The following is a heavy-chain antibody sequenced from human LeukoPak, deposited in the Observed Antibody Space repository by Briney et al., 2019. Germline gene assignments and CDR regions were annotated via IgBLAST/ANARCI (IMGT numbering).Heavy chain of an antibody. Sequence: PGGSLRLSCAASGFTFSSNAMSWVRQAPGKGLVWVSHINSDGSSTNYADSVKGRFTISRDNAESTLYLQMNSLRVEDTAVYYCTRGNYGMDVWGQGTTVTVSS. J-gene: IGHJ6*02. V-gene: IGHV3-74*01. CDR2: INSDGSST. CDR1: GFTFSSNA. CDR3: TRGNYGMDV.